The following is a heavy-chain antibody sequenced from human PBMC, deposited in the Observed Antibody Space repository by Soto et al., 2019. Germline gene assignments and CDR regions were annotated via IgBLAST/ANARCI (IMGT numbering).Heavy chain of an antibody. D-gene: IGHD3-22*01. J-gene: IGHJ4*02. Sequence: SETLSLTCTVSGGSISSYYWSWIRQPPGKGLEWIGYIYYSGITNYNPSLKSRVTISVDTSKNQFSLKLSSVTAADTAVYYCAGHRTRFDPNYYDSSGYYCVWGQGTLVTVSS. V-gene: IGHV4-59*01. CDR2: IYYSGIT. CDR3: AGHRTRFDPNYYDSSGYYCV. CDR1: GGSISSYY.